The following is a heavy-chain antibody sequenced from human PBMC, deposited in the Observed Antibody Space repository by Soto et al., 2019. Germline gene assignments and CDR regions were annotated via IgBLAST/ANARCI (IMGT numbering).Heavy chain of an antibody. CDR3: ARGSSIMITFGGVIAHFDY. CDR2: INPSGGST. Sequence: ASAKVSCTASGYTFTSYYMHWVRQAPGQGLEWMGIINPSGGSTSYAQKFQGRVTMTRDTSTSTVYMELSSLRSEDTAVYYCARGSSIMITFGGVIAHFDYWGQGTLVTVSS. V-gene: IGHV1-46*03. D-gene: IGHD3-16*02. J-gene: IGHJ4*02. CDR1: GYTFTSYY.